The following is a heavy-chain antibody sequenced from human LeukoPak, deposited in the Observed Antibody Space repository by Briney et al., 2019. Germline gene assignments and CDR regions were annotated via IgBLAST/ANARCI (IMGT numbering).Heavy chain of an antibody. CDR3: ARDYSYPDY. D-gene: IGHD5-18*01. J-gene: IGHJ4*02. Sequence: SETLSLTCSVSGASISAYHWSWIRQPAGKGLEWIGRIYSSGRTNYIPSLKSRLTMSVDTSKDQFSLKLNSVTAADTAVYYCARDYSYPDYWGQGTLVTVSS. CDR1: GASISAYH. CDR2: IYSSGRT. V-gene: IGHV4-4*07.